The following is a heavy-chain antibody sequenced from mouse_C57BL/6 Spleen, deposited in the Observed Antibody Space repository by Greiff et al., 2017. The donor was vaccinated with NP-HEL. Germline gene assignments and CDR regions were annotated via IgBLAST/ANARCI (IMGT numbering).Heavy chain of an antibody. CDR3: ARVEGLGRGYFDY. J-gene: IGHJ2*01. Sequence: EVMLVESEGGLVQPGRSMKLSCTASGFTFSDYYMAWVRQVPEKGLEWVANINYDGSSTYYLDSLKSRFIISRDNAKNILYLQMSSLKSEDTATYYCARVEGLGRGYFDYWGQGTTLTVSS. V-gene: IGHV5-16*01. CDR2: INYDGSST. CDR1: GFTFSDYY. D-gene: IGHD4-1*01.